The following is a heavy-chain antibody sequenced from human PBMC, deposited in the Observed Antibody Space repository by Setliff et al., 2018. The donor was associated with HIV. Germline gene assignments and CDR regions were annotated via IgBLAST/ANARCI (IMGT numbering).Heavy chain of an antibody. CDR2: IYHSEYT. Sequence: SETLSLTCTVSGASISSGDYYWSWIRQPPGKGLEWIGEIYHSEYTNYNASLKSRVSMSVDKSKNQFSLKLTSVTAADTAVYYCARGHCSGTNCYGVDYYGMDVWGQGTTVTVSS. J-gene: IGHJ6*02. CDR1: GASISSGDYY. D-gene: IGHD2-2*01. V-gene: IGHV4-39*07. CDR3: ARGHCSGTNCYGVDYYGMDV.